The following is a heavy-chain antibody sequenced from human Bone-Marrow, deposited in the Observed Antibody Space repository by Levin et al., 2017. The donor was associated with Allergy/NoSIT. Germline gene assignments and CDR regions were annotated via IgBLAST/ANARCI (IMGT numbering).Heavy chain of an antibody. Sequence: PSETLSLTCAVYGGSFSGYYWSWIRQPPGKGLEWIGEINHSGSTNYNPSLKSRVTISVDTSKNQFSLKLSSVTAADTAVYYCASRPPARVRGVPRPPLYWFDPWGQGTLVTVSS. CDR3: ASRPPARVRGVPRPPLYWFDP. CDR1: GGSFSGYY. D-gene: IGHD3-10*01. J-gene: IGHJ5*02. CDR2: INHSGST. V-gene: IGHV4-34*01.